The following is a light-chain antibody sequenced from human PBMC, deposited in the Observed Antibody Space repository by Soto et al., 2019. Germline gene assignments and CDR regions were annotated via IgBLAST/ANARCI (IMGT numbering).Light chain of an antibody. CDR2: GAS. CDR1: QSVSSSY. CDR3: QQYGSSPRVT. J-gene: IGKJ5*01. Sequence: EIVLTQSPGTLSLSTGERATLSCRASQSVSSSYLAWYQQKPGQAPRLLIYGASSRATGIPARFSGSGSGTEFTLTINSLEPEDFAVYYCQQYGSSPRVTFGQGTRLENK. V-gene: IGKV3-20*01.